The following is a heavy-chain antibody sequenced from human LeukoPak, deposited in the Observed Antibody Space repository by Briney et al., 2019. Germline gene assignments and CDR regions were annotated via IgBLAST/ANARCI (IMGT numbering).Heavy chain of an antibody. CDR2: INHSGST. CDR3: ARQGPYSPYYYGSGSYYTAFDY. J-gene: IGHJ4*02. Sequence: PSETLSLTCAVYGGSFSGYYWSWIRQPPGKGLEWIGEINHSGSTNHNPSLKSRVTISVDTSKNQFSLKLSSVTAADTAVYYCARQGPYSPYYYGSGSYYTAFDYWGQGTLVTVSS. V-gene: IGHV4-34*01. D-gene: IGHD3-10*01. CDR1: GGSFSGYY.